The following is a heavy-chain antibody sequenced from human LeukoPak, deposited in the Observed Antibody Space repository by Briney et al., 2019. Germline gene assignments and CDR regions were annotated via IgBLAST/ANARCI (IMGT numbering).Heavy chain of an antibody. CDR1: GFTFSSYG. Sequence: PGGSLRLSCAASGFTFSSYGMHWVRQAPGKGLEWVSSISDGGDATGYAESVKGRFTISRDNSKATVWLQMNSLRAEDTAHYYCAKSDCGGDGCKLLNYWAQGTLVTVSS. CDR2: ISDGGDAT. CDR3: AKSDCGGDGCKLLNY. J-gene: IGHJ4*02. D-gene: IGHD2-21*01. V-gene: IGHV3-NL1*01.